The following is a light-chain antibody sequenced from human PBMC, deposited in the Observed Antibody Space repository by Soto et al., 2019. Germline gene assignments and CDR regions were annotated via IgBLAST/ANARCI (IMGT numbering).Light chain of an antibody. CDR3: SSYAGSNKFVV. CDR2: EVS. Sequence: QSALTQPPSASGSPGQSVTISCTGTSSDVGGYNYVSWYQQHPGKAPKLMIYEVSKRPSGVPDRFSGSKSGNTASLTVSGLQAEDEADYYCSSYAGSNKFVVFGGGTMLTVL. CDR1: SSDVGGYNY. J-gene: IGLJ2*01. V-gene: IGLV2-8*01.